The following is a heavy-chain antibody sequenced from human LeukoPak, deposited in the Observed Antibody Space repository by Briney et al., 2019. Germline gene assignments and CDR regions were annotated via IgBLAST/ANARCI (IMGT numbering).Heavy chain of an antibody. CDR1: GFTFSSYA. V-gene: IGHV3-30*04. CDR2: ISYDGSNK. D-gene: IGHD2-21*02. CDR3: ARAPRPPVPYCGGDCYPSDAFDI. Sequence: GRSLRLSCAASGFTFSSYAMHWVRQAPGKGLEWVAVISYDGSNKYYADSVKGRFTISRDNAKNSLYLQMNSLRAEDTAVYYCARAPRPPVPYCGGDCYPSDAFDIWGQGTVVTVSS. J-gene: IGHJ3*02.